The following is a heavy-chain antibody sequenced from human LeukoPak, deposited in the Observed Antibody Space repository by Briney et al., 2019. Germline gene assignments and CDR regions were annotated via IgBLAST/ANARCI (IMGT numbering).Heavy chain of an antibody. V-gene: IGHV3-21*01. J-gene: IGHJ4*02. Sequence: GGSLRLSCAASGFTFSSYSMNWVRQAPGKGLGWVSSISSSSSYIYYADSVKGRFTISRDNAKTSLYLQMNSLRAEDTAVYYCARGDSSGWYVPYYFDYWGQGTLVTVSS. D-gene: IGHD6-19*01. CDR2: ISSSSSYI. CDR3: ARGDSSGWYVPYYFDY. CDR1: GFTFSSYS.